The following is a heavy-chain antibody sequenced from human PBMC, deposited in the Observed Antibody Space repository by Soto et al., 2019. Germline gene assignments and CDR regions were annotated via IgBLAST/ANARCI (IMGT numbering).Heavy chain of an antibody. CDR1: GFTFSSYA. CDR3: AQSKVGATSNYFDY. J-gene: IGHJ4*02. CDR2: ISGSGIT. Sequence: GGSLRLSCAASGFTFSSYAMSWVRQAPGKGLEWVSGISGSGITYYADSVKGRFTISRDNSKNTLYLQLNSLRAEDTAVYYCAQSKVGATSNYFDYWGQGTLVTVSS. D-gene: IGHD1-26*01. V-gene: IGHV3-23*01.